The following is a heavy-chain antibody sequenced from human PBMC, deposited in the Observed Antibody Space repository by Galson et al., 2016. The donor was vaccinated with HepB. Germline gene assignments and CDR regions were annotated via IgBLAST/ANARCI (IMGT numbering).Heavy chain of an antibody. D-gene: IGHD6-19*01. CDR2: IKQDGTEK. CDR1: GFTFSNYW. Sequence: SLRLSCAASGFTFSNYWMNWVRQAPGKGLEWVANIKQDGTEKYYVDSVKGRFSVSRDNAKKSLFLQMNTLRAEDTAVYHCARDLAAHSYHYGMDVWGQGTTVTVSS. CDR3: ARDLAAHSYHYGMDV. V-gene: IGHV3-7*04. J-gene: IGHJ6*02.